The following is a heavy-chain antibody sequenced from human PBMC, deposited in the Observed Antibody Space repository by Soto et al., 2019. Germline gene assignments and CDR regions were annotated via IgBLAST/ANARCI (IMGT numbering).Heavy chain of an antibody. CDR2: ISYDGSNK. CDR3: AKGKDIASPYYYYYGMDV. CDR1: GFTFSSYG. D-gene: IGHD2-15*01. J-gene: IGHJ6*02. Sequence: QVQLVESGGGVVQPGRSLRLSCAASGFTFSSYGMHWVRQAPGKGLEWVAVISYDGSNKYYADSVKGRFTISRDNSKNTLYLQMNSLRAEDTAVYYCAKGKDIASPYYYYYGMDVWGQGTTVTVSS. V-gene: IGHV3-30*18.